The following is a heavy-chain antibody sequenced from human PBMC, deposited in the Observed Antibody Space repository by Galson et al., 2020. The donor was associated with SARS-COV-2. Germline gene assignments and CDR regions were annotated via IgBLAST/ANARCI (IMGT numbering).Heavy chain of an antibody. J-gene: IGHJ2*01. Sequence: PQTPSLTCAVPGYSLSTTNYWRWVRHPPGKGLEWIGSNYPNGRTYYNPPLKSPVPIPDDTSKNHSSLRRDPVTAADTALYYVARQGVNMIGGVTGPGWYCDRWGRGTLVTVSS. D-gene: IGHD3-22*01. CDR1: GYSLSTTNY. CDR2: NYPNGRT. V-gene: IGHV4-38-2*01. CDR3: ARQGVNMIGGVTGPGWYCDR.